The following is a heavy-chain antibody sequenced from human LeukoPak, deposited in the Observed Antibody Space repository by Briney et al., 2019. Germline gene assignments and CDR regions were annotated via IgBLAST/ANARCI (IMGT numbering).Heavy chain of an antibody. CDR1: GFTFSSYS. D-gene: IGHD6-13*01. CDR3: ARGDGIAAAGFQE. Sequence: RGSLRLSCAASGFTFSSYSMNWVRQAPGKGLEWVSSISSSSSYIYYADSVKGRFTISRDNAKNSLYLQMNSLRAEDTAVYYCARGDGIAAAGFQEGGQGTLVTVSS. V-gene: IGHV3-21*01. J-gene: IGHJ4*02. CDR2: ISSSSSYI.